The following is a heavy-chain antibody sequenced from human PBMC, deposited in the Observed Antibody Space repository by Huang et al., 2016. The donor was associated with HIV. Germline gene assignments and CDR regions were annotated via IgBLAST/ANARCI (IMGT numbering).Heavy chain of an antibody. CDR3: ARDDTNHGGFDY. J-gene: IGHJ4*02. CDR1: GFTVTSNY. CDR2: IYSGGST. V-gene: IGHV3-53*01. Sequence: EVQLVESGGGLIQPGGSLRLSCAVSGFTVTSNYMSWVRQAPGKGLEWVSVIYSGGSTYNSDSVEGRFTVSRDNSKNTLYLQMNSLRAEDTAVYYCARDDTNHGGFDYWGQGTLVTVSS.